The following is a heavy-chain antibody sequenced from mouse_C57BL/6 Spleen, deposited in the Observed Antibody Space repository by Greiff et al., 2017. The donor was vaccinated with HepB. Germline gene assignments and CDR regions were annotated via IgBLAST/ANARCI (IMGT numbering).Heavy chain of an antibody. CDR2: INPYNGGT. D-gene: IGHD1-1*01. J-gene: IGHJ4*01. CDR1: GYTFTDYY. Sequence: VQLKQSGPVLVKPGASVKMSCKASGYTFTDYYMNWVKQSHGKSLEWIGVINPYNGGTSYNQKFKGKATLTVDKSSSTAYMELNSLTSEDSAVYYCARYYYGSSLYAMDYWGQGTSVTVSS. CDR3: ARYYYGSSLYAMDY. V-gene: IGHV1-19*01.